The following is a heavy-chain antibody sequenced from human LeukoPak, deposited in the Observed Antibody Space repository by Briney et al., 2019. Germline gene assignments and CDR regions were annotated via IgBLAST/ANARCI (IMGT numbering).Heavy chain of an antibody. CDR3: AAAYGDYTGFAY. Sequence: ASVKVSCKASGYTFTGYYMHWVRQAPGQGLEWMGWINPNSGGTNYAQKFQGRVTMTRDTSISTAYMELSRLRSDDTAVYYRAAAYGDYTGFAYWGQGTLVTVSS. D-gene: IGHD4-17*01. V-gene: IGHV1-2*02. CDR1: GYTFTGYY. J-gene: IGHJ4*02. CDR2: INPNSGGT.